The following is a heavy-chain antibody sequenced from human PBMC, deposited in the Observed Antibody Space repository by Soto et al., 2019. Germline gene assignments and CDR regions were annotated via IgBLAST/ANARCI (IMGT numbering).Heavy chain of an antibody. CDR3: ARGRGYSSSWAYYYYGMDV. CDR2: MNPNSGNT. J-gene: IGHJ6*02. V-gene: IGHV1-8*01. CDR1: GYTFTSYD. D-gene: IGHD6-13*01. Sequence: QVQLVQSGAEVKKPGASVKVSCKASGYTFTSYDINWVRQATGQGLEWMGWMNPNSGNTGYAQKFQGRVTMTRNTSISTAYTELSSLRSEDTAVYYCARGRGYSSSWAYYYYGMDVWGQGTTVTVSS.